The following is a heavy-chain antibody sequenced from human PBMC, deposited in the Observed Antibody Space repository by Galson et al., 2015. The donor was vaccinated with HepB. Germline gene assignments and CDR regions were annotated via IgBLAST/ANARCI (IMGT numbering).Heavy chain of an antibody. Sequence: SLRLSCAASGFTFSSSELNWVRQAPGKGLEWVSYISSSGSTIHYADSVKGRFTISRDNAKNSLYLQMNSLRAEDTAVYYCARDRFTMVRGLGGNWFDPWGQGTLVTVSS. CDR1: GFTFSSSE. J-gene: IGHJ5*02. V-gene: IGHV3-48*03. D-gene: IGHD3-10*01. CDR3: ARDRFTMVRGLGGNWFDP. CDR2: ISSSGSTI.